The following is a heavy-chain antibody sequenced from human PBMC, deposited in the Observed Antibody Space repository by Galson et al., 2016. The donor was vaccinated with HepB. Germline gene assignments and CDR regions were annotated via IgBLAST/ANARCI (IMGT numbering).Heavy chain of an antibody. J-gene: IGHJ4*02. V-gene: IGHV3-48*03. CDR2: ISSSGGTI. CDR3: AKGRTGTTGPVEY. D-gene: IGHD1-1*01. Sequence: SLRLSCAASGFTFSSNAMHWVRQAPGKGLEWISYISSSGGTIYYADSVKGRFTISRDNAKNSLYLQMNSLRDEDTAVYYCAKGRTGTTGPVEYWGQGTLVTVSS. CDR1: GFTFSSNA.